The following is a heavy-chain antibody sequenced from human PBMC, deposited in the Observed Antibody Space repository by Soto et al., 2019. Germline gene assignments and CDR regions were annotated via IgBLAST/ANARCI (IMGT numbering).Heavy chain of an antibody. J-gene: IGHJ6*02. V-gene: IGHV3-7*05. D-gene: IGHD3-10*01. CDR1: GFTFSSYW. CDR3: ASRDITMVRGVYYYYGMYV. CDR2: IKQDGSEK. Sequence: EVQLVESGGGLVQPGGSLRLSCAASGFTFSSYWMSWVRQAPGKGLEWVANIKQDGSEKYYVDSVKGRFTISRDNAKNSLYLQMTSLRAEDTAVYYCASRDITMVRGVYYYYGMYVWGQGTTVTVSS.